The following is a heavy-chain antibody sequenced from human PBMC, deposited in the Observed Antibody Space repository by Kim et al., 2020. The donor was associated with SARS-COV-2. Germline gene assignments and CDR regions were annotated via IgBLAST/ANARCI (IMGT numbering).Heavy chain of an antibody. D-gene: IGHD6-25*01. V-gene: IGHV3-48*03. CDR3: AGEEGAALDL. J-gene: IGHJ5*02. Sequence: YAASVKGRFTISSDDAKNTLYLYMSTLRGEDTAIFYCAGEEGAALDLWGQGTLVTVSS.